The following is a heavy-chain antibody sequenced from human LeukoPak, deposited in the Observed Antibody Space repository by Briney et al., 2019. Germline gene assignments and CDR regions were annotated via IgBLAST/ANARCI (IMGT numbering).Heavy chain of an antibody. Sequence: GGSLRLSCAVSGFTFNRYAMSWVRQAPGKGLEWVSGISGSGGGTYYADSVKGRFTISRDNSKNTLYLQTKSLRAEDTAVYYCAKDQEYYFKSEYFQHWGQGTLVTVSS. CDR3: AKDQEYYFKSEYFQH. CDR2: ISGSGGGT. D-gene: IGHD3-10*01. CDR1: GFTFNRYA. V-gene: IGHV3-23*01. J-gene: IGHJ1*01.